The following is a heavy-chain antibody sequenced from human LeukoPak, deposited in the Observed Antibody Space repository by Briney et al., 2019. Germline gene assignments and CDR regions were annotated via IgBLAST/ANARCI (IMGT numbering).Heavy chain of an antibody. V-gene: IGHV4-59*02. D-gene: IGHD3-22*01. CDR2: IYYSGST. CDR3: TRGSIAYYYMDV. Sequence: SETLSLTCTVSGGAVNSYYWSWIRQPPGKGLEWIGNIYYSGSTNYNPSLKSRVTISVDTSKNQFSLKLSSVTAADTAVYYCTRGSIAYYYMDVWGKGTTVTISS. J-gene: IGHJ6*03. CDR1: GGAVNSYY.